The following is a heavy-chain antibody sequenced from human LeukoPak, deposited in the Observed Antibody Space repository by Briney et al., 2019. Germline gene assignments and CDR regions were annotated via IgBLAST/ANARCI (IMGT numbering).Heavy chain of an antibody. D-gene: IGHD5-12*01. CDR1: GFTFSSYS. V-gene: IGHV3-21*01. CDR2: ISSSSSYI. CDR3: ARDIVATINLYYFDY. J-gene: IGHJ4*02. Sequence: GGSLRLSCAASGFTFSSYSMNWVRQAPGKGLEWVSSISSSSSYIYYADSVKGRVTISRDNAKNSLYLQVNSLRAEDTAVYYCARDIVATINLYYFDYWGQGTLVTVSS.